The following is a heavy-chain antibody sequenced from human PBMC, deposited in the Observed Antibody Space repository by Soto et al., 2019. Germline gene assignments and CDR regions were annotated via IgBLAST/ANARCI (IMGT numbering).Heavy chain of an antibody. CDR1: GFTFSSYE. CDR3: ARVQLGYCSSTSCYSDYGMDV. Sequence: PGGSLRLSCAASGFTFSSYEMNWVRQAPGKGLEWVSYISSSGSTIYCADSVKGRFTISRDNAKNSLYLQMNSLRAEDTAVYYCARVQLGYCSSTSCYSDYGMDVWGQGTTVTVSS. CDR2: ISSSGSTI. D-gene: IGHD2-2*01. J-gene: IGHJ6*02. V-gene: IGHV3-48*03.